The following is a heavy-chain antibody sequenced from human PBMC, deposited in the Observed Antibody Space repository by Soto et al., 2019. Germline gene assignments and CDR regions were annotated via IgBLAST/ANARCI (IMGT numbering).Heavy chain of an antibody. D-gene: IGHD6-13*01. J-gene: IGHJ5*02. Sequence: EVQLVQSGAEVKKAGESLKISCQGSGYSFTNYWVGWVRQIPGRGLEWMGIIHPGDSDTRYSPFFQGQVTISADKSISTAHLQWSSLKAADTAMYYCARHNRYSSTGCEGWLDPWGQGTLVTVSS. CDR1: GYSFTNYW. V-gene: IGHV5-51*03. CDR2: IHPGDSDT. CDR3: ARHNRYSSTGCEGWLDP.